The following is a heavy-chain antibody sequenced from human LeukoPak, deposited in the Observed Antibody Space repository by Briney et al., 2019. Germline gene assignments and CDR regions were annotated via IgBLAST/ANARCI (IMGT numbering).Heavy chain of an antibody. CDR2: IYSGDNS. D-gene: IGHD2-15*01. V-gene: IGHV3-53*01. J-gene: IGHJ3*01. Sequence: PGGSLGLSCAASGFSVGSNYMTWVRQAPGKGLEWVSVIYSGDNSYYADSVKGRFTISRDTSKNTLYLQMNSLRAEDTAVYYCARDTGSGYCSGGRCRAAFDVWGQGTMVTVSS. CDR1: GFSVGSNY. CDR3: ARDTGSGYCSGGRCRAAFDV.